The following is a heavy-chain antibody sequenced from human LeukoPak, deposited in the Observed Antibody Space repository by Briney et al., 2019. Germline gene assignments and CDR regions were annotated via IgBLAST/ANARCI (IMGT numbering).Heavy chain of an antibody. V-gene: IGHV4-4*02. CDR1: GGSISSSNW. CDR2: IYHSGST. CDR3: ARVSSGSYYFDS. Sequence: SETLSLTCAISGGSISSSNWWSWVRQPPGKGLEWIGEIYHSGSTNYSPSLKSRVTISVGKSKNQFSLKVTSVTAADTAVYYCARVSSGSYYFDSWGQGTLVTVSS. D-gene: IGHD1-26*01. J-gene: IGHJ4*02.